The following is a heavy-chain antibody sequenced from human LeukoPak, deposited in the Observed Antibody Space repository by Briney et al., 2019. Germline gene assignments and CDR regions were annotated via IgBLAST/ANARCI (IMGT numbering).Heavy chain of an antibody. V-gene: IGHV3-23*01. CDR1: GFTFSSYA. CDR3: AKDILTMVRGRNGMDV. Sequence: GGSLRLSCAASGFTFSSYAMSWVRQAPGKGLEWVSAISGSGGSTYYADSVKGRFTISRDNSKNTLYLQMNSLRAEDTAVYYCAKDILTMVRGRNGMDVRGQGTTVTVSS. J-gene: IGHJ6*02. CDR2: ISGSGGST. D-gene: IGHD3-10*01.